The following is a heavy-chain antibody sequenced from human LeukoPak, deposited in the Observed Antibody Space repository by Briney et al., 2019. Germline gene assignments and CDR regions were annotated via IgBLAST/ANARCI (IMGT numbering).Heavy chain of an antibody. Sequence: GGSLRLSCAASGFTFSSYWMSWVRQAPGKGLEWVANIKQDGSEKYYVDSVKGRFTISRDNAKNSLYLQMNSLRAEDTAVYYCARIVGASPNYYYYMDVWGKGTTVTVSS. J-gene: IGHJ6*03. D-gene: IGHD1-26*01. CDR1: GFTFSSYW. CDR3: ARIVGASPNYYYYMDV. CDR2: IKQDGSEK. V-gene: IGHV3-7*01.